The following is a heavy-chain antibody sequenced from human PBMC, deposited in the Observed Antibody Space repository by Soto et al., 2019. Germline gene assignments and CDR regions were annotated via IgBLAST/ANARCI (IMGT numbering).Heavy chain of an antibody. J-gene: IGHJ6*02. D-gene: IGHD3-9*01. CDR1: GFTFSSYS. V-gene: IGHV3-21*01. Sequence: GGSLRLSCAASGFTFSSYSMNWVRQAPGKGLEWVPSISSSSSYIYYADSVKGRFTISRDNAKNSLYLQMNSLRAEDTAVYYCAREGLYYDILSPYYGMDVWGQGTTVTVSS. CDR3: AREGLYYDILSPYYGMDV. CDR2: ISSSSSYI.